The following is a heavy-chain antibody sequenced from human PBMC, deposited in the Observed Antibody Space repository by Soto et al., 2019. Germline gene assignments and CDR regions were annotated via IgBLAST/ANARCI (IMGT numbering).Heavy chain of an antibody. Sequence: SETMSLTCTVSGGSISSYYWSWIRQPPGKGLGWIGYIYYSGSTNYNPSLKSRVTISVDTSKNQFSLKLSSVTAADTAVYYCATHAYGDAPLGYYYYGMDVWGQGTSVTVSS. J-gene: IGHJ6*02. CDR3: ATHAYGDAPLGYYYYGMDV. CDR1: GGSISSYY. D-gene: IGHD4-17*01. CDR2: IYYSGST. V-gene: IGHV4-59*12.